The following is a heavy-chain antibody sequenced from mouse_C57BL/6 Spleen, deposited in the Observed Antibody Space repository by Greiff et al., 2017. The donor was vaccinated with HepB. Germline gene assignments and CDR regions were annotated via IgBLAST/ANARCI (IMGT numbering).Heavy chain of an antibody. V-gene: IGHV1-42*01. J-gene: IGHJ3*01. CDR2: INPSTGGT. Sequence: VQLKESGPELVKPGASVKISCKASGYSFTGYYMNWVKQSPEKSLEWIGEINPSTGGTTYNQKFKAKATLTVDKSSSTAYMQLKSLTSEDSAVYYCARGYSNLAWFAYWGQGTLVTVSA. D-gene: IGHD2-5*01. CDR1: GYSFTGYY. CDR3: ARGYSNLAWFAY.